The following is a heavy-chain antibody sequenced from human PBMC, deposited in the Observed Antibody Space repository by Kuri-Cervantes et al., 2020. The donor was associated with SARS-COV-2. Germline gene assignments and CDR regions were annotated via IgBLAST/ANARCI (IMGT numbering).Heavy chain of an antibody. CDR2: INHSGST. V-gene: IGHV4-34*01. CDR1: GGSFSGYY. J-gene: IGHJ5*02. Sequence: GSLRLSCAVYGGSFSGYYWSWIRQPPGKGLEWIGEINHSGSTNYNPSIKSRVTISVDTSKNQFSLKLSSVTAADTAVYYCARARDWFDPWGQGTLVTVSS. CDR3: ARARDWFDP.